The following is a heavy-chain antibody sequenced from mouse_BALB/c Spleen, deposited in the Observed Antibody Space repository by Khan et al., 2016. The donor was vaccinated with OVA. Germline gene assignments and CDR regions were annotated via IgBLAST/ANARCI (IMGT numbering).Heavy chain of an antibody. J-gene: IGHJ3*01. D-gene: IGHD2-1*01. CDR3: AMGYFGNYEFVY. Sequence: VQLQESGAEVVKPGASVKLSCKTTGYTFTSYWIQWIEQRPGQGLGWIGQIFPGTGTTYYNENFKGKATLTVDTSSSTAYMQLSSLTSEDSAVYFCAMGYFGNYEFVYWGQGTLVTVSP. CDR1: GYTFTSYW. CDR2: IFPGTGTT. V-gene: IGHV1S132*01.